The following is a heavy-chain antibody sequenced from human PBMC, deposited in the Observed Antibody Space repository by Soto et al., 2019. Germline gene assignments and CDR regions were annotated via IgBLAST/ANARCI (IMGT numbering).Heavy chain of an antibody. V-gene: IGHV3-23*01. CDR3: AKDLEKWLVQLGGLDS. CDR2: ISNSGGST. CDR1: GFTLSSYF. Sequence: EVQLLESGGGLVQPGGSLRLSCVASGFTLSSYFMTWVRQAPGKGLEWVSAISNSGGSTYYADSVKGRFTISRDNSKNTLYLQMNSLRAEDTAVYFCAKDLEKWLVQLGGLDSWGQGALVTVS. J-gene: IGHJ4*02. D-gene: IGHD6-19*01.